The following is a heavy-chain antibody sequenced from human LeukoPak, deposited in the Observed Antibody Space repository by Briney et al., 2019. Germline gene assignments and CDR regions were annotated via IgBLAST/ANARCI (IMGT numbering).Heavy chain of an antibody. CDR2: IYHSGST. V-gene: IGHV4-38-2*02. CDR3: ARTVKYSGSYYPYYYYYYMDV. Sequence: SETPSLTCTLSGGSTSSGYYWAWIRQPPGKGLEWIGRIYHSGSTYYNPSLKSRVTISVDTSKNQFSLKLSSVTAADTAVYYCARTVKYSGSYYPYYYYYYMDVWGQGTLVTVSS. J-gene: IGHJ6*03. CDR1: GGSTSSGYY. D-gene: IGHD1-26*01.